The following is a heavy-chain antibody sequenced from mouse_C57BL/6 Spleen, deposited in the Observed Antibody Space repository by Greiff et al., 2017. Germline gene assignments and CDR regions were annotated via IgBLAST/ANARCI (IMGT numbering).Heavy chain of an antibody. Sequence: EVKLVESGPGLVKPSQSLSLTCSVTGYSITSGYYWNWIRQFPGNKLEWMGYISYDGSNNYNPSLKNRISITRDTSKNQFFLTLNSVTTEDTATYYCASLSYWGQGTTLTVSS. CDR1: GYSITSGYY. J-gene: IGHJ2*01. CDR3: ASLSY. V-gene: IGHV3-6*01. CDR2: ISYDGSN.